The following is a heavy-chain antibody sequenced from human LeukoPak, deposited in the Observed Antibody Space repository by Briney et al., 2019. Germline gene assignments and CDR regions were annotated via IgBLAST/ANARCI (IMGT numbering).Heavy chain of an antibody. V-gene: IGHV3-30-3*01. CDR3: ARDESNYSSGWTAYYYYGMDV. CDR2: ISCDGSDK. CDR1: GFTFRTYS. J-gene: IGHJ6*02. Sequence: GGSLRLSCAASGFTFRTYSMHWVRQAPGKGPEWVAVISCDGSDKYYTDSVKGRFTISRDNSKNTLYLQMNSLRPEDTAVYYCARDESNYSSGWTAYYYYGMDVWGQGTTVTVSS. D-gene: IGHD6-19*01.